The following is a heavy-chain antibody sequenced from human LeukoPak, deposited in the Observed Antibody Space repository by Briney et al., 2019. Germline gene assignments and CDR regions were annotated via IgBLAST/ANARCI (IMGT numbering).Heavy chain of an antibody. CDR3: TKRVKYGGTWDHFAD. V-gene: IGHV3-23*01. Sequence: GGSLRLSRAASGFTFDNYRMRWVRQAPGEGMEWVSTVNADGGNTYYADSVKGRFTISRDNSKSTLILQLNSLRVEDTALYYCTKRVKYGGTWDHFADWGQGTLVTVSS. D-gene: IGHD1-26*01. CDR2: VNADGGNT. J-gene: IGHJ4*02. CDR1: GFTFDNYR.